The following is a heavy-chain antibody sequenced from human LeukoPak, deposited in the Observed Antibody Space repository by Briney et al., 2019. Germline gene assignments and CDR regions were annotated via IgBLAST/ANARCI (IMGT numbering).Heavy chain of an antibody. CDR2: ISYDGSNK. CDR1: GFTFSNYW. CDR3: ANSLNDSSGYYYGYYYYGMDV. J-gene: IGHJ6*02. Sequence: PGGSLRLSCAASGFTFSNYWMTWVRQAPGKGLEWVAVISYDGSNKYYADSVKGRFTISRDNSKNTLYLQMNSLRAEDTAVYYCANSLNDSSGYYYGYYYYGMDVWGQGTTVTVSS. D-gene: IGHD3-22*01. V-gene: IGHV3-30*18.